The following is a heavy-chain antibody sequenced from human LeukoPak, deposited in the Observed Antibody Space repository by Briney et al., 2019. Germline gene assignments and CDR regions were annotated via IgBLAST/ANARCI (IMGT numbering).Heavy chain of an antibody. CDR1: GFTFSSYG. CDR3: AKVGSSGWYWHYYYYMDV. D-gene: IGHD6-19*01. Sequence: GRSLRLSCAASGFTFSSYGMHSARQAPGKGLEWVAVISYDGSNKYYAASVKGRFTISRDNSKNTLYLQMNSLRAEDTAVYYCAKVGSSGWYWHYYYYMDVWGKGTTVTVSS. V-gene: IGHV3-30*18. CDR2: ISYDGSNK. J-gene: IGHJ6*03.